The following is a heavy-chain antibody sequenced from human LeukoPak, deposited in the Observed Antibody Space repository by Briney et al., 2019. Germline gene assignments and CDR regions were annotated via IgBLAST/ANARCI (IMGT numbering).Heavy chain of an antibody. CDR1: GFTFSSYG. CDR3: AKDSNDYVWGSYRYTGYFDY. CDR2: IRYDGGNK. J-gene: IGHJ4*02. D-gene: IGHD3-16*02. V-gene: IGHV3-30*02. Sequence: GGSLRLSCAASGFTFSSYGMHWVRQAPGKGLEWVAFIRYDGGNKYYADSVKGRFTISRDNSKNTLYLQTNSLRAEDTAVYYCAKDSNDYVWGSYRYTGYFDYWGQGTLVTVSS.